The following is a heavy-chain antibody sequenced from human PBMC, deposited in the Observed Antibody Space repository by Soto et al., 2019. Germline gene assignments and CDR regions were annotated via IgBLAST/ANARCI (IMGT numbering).Heavy chain of an antibody. V-gene: IGHV3-66*01. Sequence: EVQLVESGGGLVQPGGSLRLSCAASGFTVSSNYMSWVRQAPGKGLEWVSVIYSGGSTYYADSVKGRFTISRDNSKNTLYLQMNSRRAEDTAVYYCAKDGATAGTRLDYWGQGTLVTVSS. CDR1: GFTVSSNY. J-gene: IGHJ4*02. D-gene: IGHD6-13*01. CDR2: IYSGGST. CDR3: AKDGATAGTRLDY.